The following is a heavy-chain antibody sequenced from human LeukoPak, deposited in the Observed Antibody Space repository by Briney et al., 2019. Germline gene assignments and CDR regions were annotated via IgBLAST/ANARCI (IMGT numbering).Heavy chain of an antibody. CDR1: GFTFSSYS. CDR2: ISSSSSTI. D-gene: IGHD3-3*01. Sequence: PGGSLRLSCAASGFTFSSYSMNWVHQAPGKGLEWVSYISSSSSTIYYADSVKGRFTISRDNAKNSLYLQMNSLRAEDTAVYYCARNMERANYWGQGTLVTVSS. CDR3: ARNMERANY. V-gene: IGHV3-48*04. J-gene: IGHJ4*02.